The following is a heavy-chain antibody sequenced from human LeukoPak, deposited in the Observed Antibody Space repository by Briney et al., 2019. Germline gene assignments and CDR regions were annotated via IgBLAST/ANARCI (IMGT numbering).Heavy chain of an antibody. V-gene: IGHV3-30*01. CDR1: GFTFSSYA. CDR3: ARDGEYCSSTSCYTSYYYYMDV. Sequence: PGRSLRLSCAASGFTFSSYAMHGVRQAPGKGREWVAVISYDGSNKYYADPVKGRFTISRDNSKNTLYLQMNSLRAEDTAVYYCARDGEYCSSTSCYTSYYYYMDVWGKGTTVTVSS. CDR2: ISYDGSNK. D-gene: IGHD2-2*02. J-gene: IGHJ6*03.